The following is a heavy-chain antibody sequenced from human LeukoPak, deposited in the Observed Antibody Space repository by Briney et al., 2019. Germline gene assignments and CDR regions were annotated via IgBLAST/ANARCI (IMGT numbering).Heavy chain of an antibody. CDR2: IYHSGST. CDR1: GYSISSGYY. CDR3: ARDPIVLPAAPDAFDI. J-gene: IGHJ3*02. V-gene: IGHV4-38-2*02. D-gene: IGHD2-2*01. Sequence: SETLSLTCTVSGYSISSGYYWGWIRQPPGKGLEWIGSIYHSGSTYYNPSLKSRVTISVDTSKNQFSLKLSSVTAADTAVYYCARDPIVLPAAPDAFDIWGQGTMVTVSS.